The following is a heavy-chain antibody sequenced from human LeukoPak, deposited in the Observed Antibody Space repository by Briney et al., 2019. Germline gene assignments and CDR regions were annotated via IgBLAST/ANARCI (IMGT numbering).Heavy chain of an antibody. Sequence: SETLSLTCTVSGYSISSGYYWGWIRQPPGKGLEWIGSIYHSGSTYYNPSLKTRVTISVDTSKNQFSLKLSSVTAADTAVYYCARGGPRWIRPRGLGFDAFDIWGQGTMVTVSS. CDR3: ARGGPRWIRPRGLGFDAFDI. CDR2: IYHSGST. J-gene: IGHJ3*02. D-gene: IGHD5-18*01. V-gene: IGHV4-38-2*02. CDR1: GYSISSGYY.